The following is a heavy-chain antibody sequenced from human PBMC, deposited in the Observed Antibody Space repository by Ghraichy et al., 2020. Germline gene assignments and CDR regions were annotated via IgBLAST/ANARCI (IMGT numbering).Heavy chain of an antibody. CDR2: ISSSSSYI. CDR1: GFTFSSYS. V-gene: IGHV3-21*01. Sequence: GESLNISCAASGFTFSSYSMNWVRQAPGKGLEWVSSISSSSSYIYYADSVKGRFTISRDNAKNSLYLQMNSLRAEDTAVYDCARDETQDAFDIWGQGTMVTVSS. CDR3: ARDETQDAFDI. J-gene: IGHJ3*02.